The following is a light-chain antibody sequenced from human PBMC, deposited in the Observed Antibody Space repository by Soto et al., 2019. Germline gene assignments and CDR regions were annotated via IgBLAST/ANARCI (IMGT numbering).Light chain of an antibody. J-gene: IGKJ3*01. CDR1: QSVSSSY. Sequence: EIVLTQSPGTLSLSQGERATLSCRASQSVSSSYLAWYQQKPGQAPRLLIYGASSRATGIPDRFSGSGSGTDFTLTSSRLEPEDFAVYDCQQYGSSPPFTFGPGTKVDSK. CDR2: GAS. V-gene: IGKV3-20*01. CDR3: QQYGSSPPFT.